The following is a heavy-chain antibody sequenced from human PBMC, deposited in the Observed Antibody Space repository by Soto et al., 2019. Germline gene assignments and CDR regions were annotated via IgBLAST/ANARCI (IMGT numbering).Heavy chain of an antibody. D-gene: IGHD5-12*01. V-gene: IGHV1-69*01. CDR1: GGAFGSYA. CDR3: TGHRGYSSGYWGQDF. Sequence: QVQLVQSGAEVKKPGSSVKVSCKASGGAFGSYAINWVRQAPGQGLEWMGGIIPMFDTTNYAQRFQGRVTVTADESTSTVYLELSRLRSEDTAMYYCTGHRGYSSGYWGQDFWGQGTLVTVA. CDR2: IIPMFDTT. J-gene: IGHJ4*02.